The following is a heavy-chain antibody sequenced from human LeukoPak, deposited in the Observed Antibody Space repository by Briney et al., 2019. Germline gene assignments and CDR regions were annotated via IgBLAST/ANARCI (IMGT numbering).Heavy chain of an antibody. V-gene: IGHV4-61*02. CDR3: AREGITIFGVVIIYYFDY. Sequence: PSETLSLTCTVSGGSISSGSYYWSWIRQPAGKGLEWIGRIYTSGSTNYNPSLKSRVTISVDTSKNQFSLKLSSVTAADTAVYYCAREGITIFGVVIIYYFDYWGQGTLVTVSS. D-gene: IGHD3-3*01. CDR2: IYTSGST. J-gene: IGHJ4*02. CDR1: GGSISSGSYY.